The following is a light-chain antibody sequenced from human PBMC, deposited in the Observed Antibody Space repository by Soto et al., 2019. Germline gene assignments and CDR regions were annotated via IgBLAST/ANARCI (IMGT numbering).Light chain of an antibody. J-gene: IGKJ1*01. V-gene: IGKV3-20*01. CDR1: QPVSSNF. Sequence: ELLLTQSAGTLSLSPGESAALSFRASQPVSSNFLAWYQQKPGQAPRLLIYGVSSRASGIPDRFFGSGSGTDFTLTINRLEPEDFAVYYCQQYGSSPTTFGQGTKVDIK. CDR2: GVS. CDR3: QQYGSSPTT.